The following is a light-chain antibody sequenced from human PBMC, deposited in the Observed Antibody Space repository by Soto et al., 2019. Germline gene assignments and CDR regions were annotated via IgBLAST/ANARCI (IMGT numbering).Light chain of an antibody. Sequence: DIPLTQSHPTLSESLRPRVPIXCRASQSVGRWLAWYQQKPGRAPTVLIYKASTLKYGVPPRFSGSGSGTEFSLTISSLQPDDSATYFCQQYDSFSTFGQGTKVDIK. CDR2: KAS. V-gene: IGKV1-5*03. CDR1: QSVGRW. CDR3: QQYDSFST. J-gene: IGKJ1*01.